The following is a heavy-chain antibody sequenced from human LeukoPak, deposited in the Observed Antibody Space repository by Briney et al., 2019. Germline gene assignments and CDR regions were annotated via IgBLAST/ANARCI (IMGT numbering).Heavy chain of an antibody. CDR2: ISSSTSYI. CDR1: GFTFSSYS. CDR3: ARGRYGMDV. Sequence: GGSLRLSCAASGFTFSSYSMNWIRQAPGKGLEWVSSISSSTSYIYYADSVKGRFTISKDNSKNTLYLQMNSLRAEDTAVYYCARGRYGMDVWGQGTTVTVSS. V-gene: IGHV3-21*04. J-gene: IGHJ6*02.